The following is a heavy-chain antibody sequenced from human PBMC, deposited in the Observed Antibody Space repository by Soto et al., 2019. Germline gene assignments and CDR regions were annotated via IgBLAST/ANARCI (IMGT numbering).Heavy chain of an antibody. Sequence: SETLSLTCTVSGDSITSYNWNWLRQPPGKALEWIGYVYSSGSTNYNPPLKSRVTISVDASRNQFSLKVNSVTAADTAVYYCARRAVVAVTGSLDNWLDPWGQGILVT. J-gene: IGHJ5*02. V-gene: IGHV4-59*01. CDR2: VYSSGST. CDR1: GDSITSYN. D-gene: IGHD2-21*01. CDR3: ARRAVVAVTGSLDNWLDP.